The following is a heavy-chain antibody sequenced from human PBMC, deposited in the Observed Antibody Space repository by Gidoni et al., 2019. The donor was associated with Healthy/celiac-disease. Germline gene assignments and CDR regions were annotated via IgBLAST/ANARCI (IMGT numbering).Heavy chain of an antibody. V-gene: IGHV3-23*01. CDR3: AKGDLWFGEKGAYYFDY. CDR1: GFPFSSYA. CDR2: ISGSGGST. J-gene: IGHJ4*02. Sequence: EVQLLESGGGLVQPGGSLRLSCAASGFPFSSYAMSWVRQAPGKGLEWVSAISGSGGSTYYADSVKGRFTISRDNFKNTLYLQMNSLRAEDTAVYYCAKGDLWFGEKGAYYFDYWGQGTLVTVSS. D-gene: IGHD3-10*01.